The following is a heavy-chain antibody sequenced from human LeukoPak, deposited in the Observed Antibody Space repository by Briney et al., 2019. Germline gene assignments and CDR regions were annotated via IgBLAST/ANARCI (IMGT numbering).Heavy chain of an antibody. Sequence: GGSLRLSCAASGFTFSRYTMNWVRQAPGKGLEWVSTISDTSTYIYYADSVKGRFTISRDNAKNSLYLQMNSLRAEDTAVYYCARDPDRYSSGWYFDPWGQGPWSPSPQ. J-gene: IGHJ5*02. CDR2: ISDTSTYI. V-gene: IGHV3-21*01. CDR3: ARDPDRYSSGWYFDP. D-gene: IGHD6-19*01. CDR1: GFTFSRYT.